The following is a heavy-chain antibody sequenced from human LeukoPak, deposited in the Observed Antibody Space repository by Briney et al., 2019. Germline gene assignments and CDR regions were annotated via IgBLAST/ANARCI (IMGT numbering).Heavy chain of an antibody. J-gene: IGHJ4*02. CDR3: AKDAAGPEY. V-gene: IGHV3-23*01. CDR1: GLTFSRYS. CDR2: ISDGGGDT. Sequence: GGSLRLSCVVSGLTFSRYSMSWVPQAPGKGLEWVSGISDGGGDTWYPDSVKGRFTISRDNSKNTLFLQMNSLRVEDTAIYYCAKDAAGPEYWGQGTRVTVSS. D-gene: IGHD6-13*01.